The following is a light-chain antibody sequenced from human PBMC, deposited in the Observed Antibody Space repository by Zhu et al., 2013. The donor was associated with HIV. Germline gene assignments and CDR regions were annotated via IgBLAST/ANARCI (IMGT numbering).Light chain of an antibody. J-gene: IGKJ1*01. Sequence: EIAVTQSPITLSVSPGEAATLSCRASQSAGSDLAWYQQKPGQPPRLLIYGAYIRATGTPARFTGSGSGTEFTLTISSLQSVDSAIYYCQQYNTWPRGTFGQGTNVE. CDR3: QQYNTWPRGT. V-gene: IGKV3-15*01. CDR2: GAY. CDR1: QSAGSD.